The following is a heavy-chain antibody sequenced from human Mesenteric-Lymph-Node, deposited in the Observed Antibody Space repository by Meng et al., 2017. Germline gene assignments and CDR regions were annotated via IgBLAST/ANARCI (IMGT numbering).Heavy chain of an antibody. CDR1: GYTFTSYD. Sequence: ASVKVSCKASGYTFTSYDINWVRQATGQGLEWMGWMNPNSGNTGYAQKFQGRVTITRNTSISTAYMELSSLRSEDTAVYCCARADRAVTGTGDAFDIWGQGTMVTVSS. D-gene: IGHD6-19*01. CDR3: ARADRAVTGTGDAFDI. J-gene: IGHJ3*02. V-gene: IGHV1-8*03. CDR2: MNPNSGNT.